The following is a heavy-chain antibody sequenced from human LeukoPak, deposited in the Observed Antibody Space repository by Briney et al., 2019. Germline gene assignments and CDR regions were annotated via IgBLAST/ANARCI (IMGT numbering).Heavy chain of an antibody. CDR2: ISRSGDTT. CDR3: AKLVGATMTSDY. V-gene: IGHV3-23*01. D-gene: IGHD1-26*01. CDR1: GFTLSTYV. J-gene: IGHJ4*02. Sequence: PEGSLRLSCAASGFTLSTYVMTWVRQAPGKGLEWVSSISRSGDTTYYGDSVKGRFTISRDNSKNTLYLQMNGLRGDDTAIYYCAKLVGATMTSDYWGQGILVTVS.